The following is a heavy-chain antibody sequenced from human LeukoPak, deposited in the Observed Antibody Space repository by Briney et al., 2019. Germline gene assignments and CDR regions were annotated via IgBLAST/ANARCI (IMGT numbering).Heavy chain of an antibody. J-gene: IGHJ4*02. CDR2: INPNSGGT. CDR1: GYTLTGYY. V-gene: IGHV1-2*02. Sequence: GASAKVSCKASGYTLTGYYMHWVRQAPGQGLEWMGWINPNSGGTNYAQKFQGRVTMTRDTSISTAYMELSSLRSDDTAVFYCARGILSRDGSVSAIDSWGQGTLVTVSS. CDR3: ARGILSRDGSVSAIDS. D-gene: IGHD1-1*01.